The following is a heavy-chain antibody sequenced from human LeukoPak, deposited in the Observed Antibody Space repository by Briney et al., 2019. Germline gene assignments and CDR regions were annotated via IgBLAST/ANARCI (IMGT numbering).Heavy chain of an antibody. CDR3: ARDRDSSGWGA. CDR1: GGSISSYY. D-gene: IGHD6-19*01. V-gene: IGHV4-59*01. J-gene: IGHJ5*02. Sequence: RPSETLSLTCTVSGGSISSYYWSWIRQPPGKGLEWIGYIYYSWSTNYNPSLKSRVTISVDTSKNQFSLKLSSVTAADTAVYYCARDRDSSGWGAWGQGTLVTVSS. CDR2: IYYSWST.